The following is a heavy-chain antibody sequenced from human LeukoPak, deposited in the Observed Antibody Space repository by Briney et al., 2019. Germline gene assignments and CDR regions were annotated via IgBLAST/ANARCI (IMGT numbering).Heavy chain of an antibody. Sequence: SETLSLTCTVSGVSISSGGYYWSWIRQHPGKGLEWIGYIYYSGSTYYNPSLKSRVTISVDTSKNQFSLKLSSVTAADTAVYYCARDPGYYDRVWGQGTLVTVSS. J-gene: IGHJ4*02. CDR3: ARDPGYYDRV. D-gene: IGHD3-22*01. V-gene: IGHV4-31*03. CDR2: IYYSGST. CDR1: GVSISSGGYY.